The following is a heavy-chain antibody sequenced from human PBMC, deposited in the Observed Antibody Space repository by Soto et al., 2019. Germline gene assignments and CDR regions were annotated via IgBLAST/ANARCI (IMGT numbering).Heavy chain of an antibody. Sequence: GGSLRLSCTASGFTLGDYAINWVRQVPGKGLEWLGFIRNDIYDETTEYAAAVKGRIIISRDDSKSMAYLQMDSLKTEDTGVYYCTRGRDGYNPYYFLYWGQGALVTVSS. V-gene: IGHV3-49*04. J-gene: IGHJ4*02. CDR1: GFTLGDYA. CDR2: IRNDIYDETT. CDR3: TRGRDGYNPYYFLY. D-gene: IGHD5-12*01.